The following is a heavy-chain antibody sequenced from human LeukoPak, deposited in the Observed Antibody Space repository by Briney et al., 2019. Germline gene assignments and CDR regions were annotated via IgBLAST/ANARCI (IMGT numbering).Heavy chain of an antibody. CDR2: INHSGST. J-gene: IGHJ4*02. CDR3: ASVKPTLRFLEWLSTNLFDY. D-gene: IGHD3-3*01. CDR1: GGSFSGYY. V-gene: IGHV4-34*01. Sequence: SETLSLTCAVYGGSFSGYYWSWIRQPPGKGLEWIGEINHSGSTNYNPSLKSRVTISVDTSKNQFSLKLSSVTAADTAVYYCASVKPTLRFLEWLSTNLFDYWGQGTLVTVSS.